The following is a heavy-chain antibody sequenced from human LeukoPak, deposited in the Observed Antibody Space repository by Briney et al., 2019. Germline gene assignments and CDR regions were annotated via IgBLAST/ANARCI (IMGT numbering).Heavy chain of an antibody. CDR2: IIPIFGTA. Sequence: ASVKVSCNASGGTFSSYAISWVRQAPGQGLEWMGGIIPIFGTANYAQKFQGRVTITADESTSTAYMELSSLRSEDTAVYYCARATQREQWLVDYWGQGTLVTVSS. J-gene: IGHJ4*02. CDR1: GGTFSSYA. CDR3: ARATQREQWLVDY. D-gene: IGHD6-19*01. V-gene: IGHV1-69*13.